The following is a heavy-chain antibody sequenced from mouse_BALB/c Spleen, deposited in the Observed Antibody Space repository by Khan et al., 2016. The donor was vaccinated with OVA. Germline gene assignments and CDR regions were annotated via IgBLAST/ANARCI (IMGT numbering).Heavy chain of an antibody. J-gene: IGHJ3*01. CDR1: GYTFTSYV. D-gene: IGHD1-1*01. CDR3: APVGNYYVSFAY. CDR2: IYPFNDDT. V-gene: IGHV1S136*01. Sequence: VQLQQSGPELVKPGASVKMSCKASGYTFTSYVMHWVKQKPGLGLEWIGYIYPFNDDTKYNEKFKGKATLTSDKSSSTAYMELSSLPYEDYAVYYCAPVGNYYVSFAYWGQGTLVTVSA.